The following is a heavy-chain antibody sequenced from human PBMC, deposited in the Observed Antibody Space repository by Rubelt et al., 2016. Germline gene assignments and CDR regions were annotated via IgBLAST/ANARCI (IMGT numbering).Heavy chain of an antibody. V-gene: IGHV3-7*03. CDR2: IKKDGSQK. D-gene: IGHD5-18*01. Sequence: GFGGGLVQPGGSVRLSCAASGFTFSSYAMNWVRQAPGKGLEWVANIKKDGSQKNYVDSVKGRFTISRDNAKNSLYLQMSSLRAEDTAVYYCARDAYSYGNYWGQGTLVTVSS. CDR1: GFTFSSYA. CDR3: ARDAYSYGNY. J-gene: IGHJ4*02.